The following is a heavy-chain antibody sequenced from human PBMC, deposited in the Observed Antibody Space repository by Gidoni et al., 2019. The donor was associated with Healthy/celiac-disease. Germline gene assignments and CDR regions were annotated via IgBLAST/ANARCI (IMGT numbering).Heavy chain of an antibody. D-gene: IGHD3-9*01. Sequence: VPLLESVGGLVQPGGSLSLSCSAPGFPFNRYAMSWVRQPPGKGLEWGSAIRGSGGRTYYADSVKGRFNISRDNSKNTLYLQMNSLRAEDTAVYYCAKLSEGLWTGYYFYWGQGTLVTVSS. J-gene: IGHJ4*02. CDR1: GFPFNRYA. V-gene: IGHV3-23*01. CDR2: IRGSGGRT. CDR3: AKLSEGLWTGYYFY.